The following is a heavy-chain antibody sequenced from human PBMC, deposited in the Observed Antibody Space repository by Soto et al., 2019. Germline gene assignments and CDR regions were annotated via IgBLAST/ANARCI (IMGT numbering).Heavy chain of an antibody. CDR2: IKSKTYGGTT. D-gene: IGHD5-12*01. J-gene: IGHJ4*02. Sequence: GGSLRLSCTASGFTFGDFAMTWFRQAPGKGPEWVGFIKSKTYGGTTEYAASVKGRSTISRDDSKSIAYLQMNSLTTEDTAVYYCARGIWEMATIRPENYWGQGTPVTVSS. V-gene: IGHV3-49*03. CDR1: GFTFGDFA. CDR3: ARGIWEMATIRPENY.